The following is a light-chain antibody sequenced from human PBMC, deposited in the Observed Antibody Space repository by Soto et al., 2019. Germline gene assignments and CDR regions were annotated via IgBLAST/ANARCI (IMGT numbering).Light chain of an antibody. CDR3: QQYGSSPLT. CDR2: DAS. V-gene: IGKV3D-20*01. CDR1: QSVSSNY. J-gene: IGKJ4*01. Sequence: ETVLTQSPATLSLSPGERATLSCGASQSVSSNYIAWYQPKPGLAPRLLIYDASSRATGIPDRFSGSGSGTDFTLTITRLEPEDFAVYYCQQYGSSPLTFGGGTKVDIK.